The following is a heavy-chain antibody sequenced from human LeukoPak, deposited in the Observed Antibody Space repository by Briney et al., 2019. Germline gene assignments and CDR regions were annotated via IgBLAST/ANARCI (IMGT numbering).Heavy chain of an antibody. V-gene: IGHV4-38-2*02. CDR3: ARDLGLTISANWFDP. CDR2: VYHTGAT. J-gene: IGHJ5*02. Sequence: SETLSLTCGVSGYSISSDYCWVLIRQPPGKRLEWSGSVYHTGATYYNPSLRSPVTISVDTSKNQFSLELNSVTAADTAVYYCARDLGLTISANWFDPWGQGTLVTVSS. D-gene: IGHD3-9*01. CDR1: GYSISSDYC.